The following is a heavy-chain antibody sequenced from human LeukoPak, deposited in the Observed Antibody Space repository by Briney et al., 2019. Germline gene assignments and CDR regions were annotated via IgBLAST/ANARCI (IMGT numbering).Heavy chain of an antibody. CDR1: GFTLSSYS. D-gene: IGHD5-24*01. CDR2: ISGLSSTI. CDR3: AREMAV. Sequence: GGSLRLSCAASGFTLSSYSMNWVRQAPGKGLEWVSYISGLSSTIYYADSVKGRFTISRDNSKNTLYLQMNSLRAEDTAVYYCAREMAVWGQGALVTVSS. J-gene: IGHJ4*02. V-gene: IGHV3-48*01.